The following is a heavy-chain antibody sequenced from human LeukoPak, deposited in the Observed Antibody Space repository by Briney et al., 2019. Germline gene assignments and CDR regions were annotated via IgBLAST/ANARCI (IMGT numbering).Heavy chain of an antibody. Sequence: SETLSLTCTVSGGSISSYYWSWIRQPAGKGLEWIGRIYTSGSTNYNPSLKSRVTISVDTSKNQFSLKLSSVTAADTAVYYCARAKDYYDSSGYYSPGMDVWGQGTTVTVSS. V-gene: IGHV4-4*07. J-gene: IGHJ6*02. D-gene: IGHD3-22*01. CDR2: IYTSGST. CDR1: GGSISSYY. CDR3: ARAKDYYDSSGYYSPGMDV.